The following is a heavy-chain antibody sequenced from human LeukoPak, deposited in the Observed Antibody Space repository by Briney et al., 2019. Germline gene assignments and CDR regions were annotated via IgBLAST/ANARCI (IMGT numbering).Heavy chain of an antibody. CDR2: ISGSGGST. D-gene: IGHD6-13*01. Sequence: QPGGYLRLSCAASGFTFSSYAMSWVRQAPGKGLEWISAISGSGGSTYYADSVKSRFTISRDNSKNTLYLQMNSLRDEDTAVYYCAKDQVIAAGGTDYWGQGTLVTVSS. V-gene: IGHV3-23*01. CDR3: AKDQVIAAGGTDY. CDR1: GFTFSSYA. J-gene: IGHJ4*02.